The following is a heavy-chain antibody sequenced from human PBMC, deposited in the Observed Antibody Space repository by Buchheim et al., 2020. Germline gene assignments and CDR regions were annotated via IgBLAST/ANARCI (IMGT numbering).Heavy chain of an antibody. V-gene: IGHV3-33*01. CDR1: GFALSGYG. CDR3: ARGDPGITVGDY. D-gene: IGHD2-8*02. Sequence: QVQLVESGGGVVQPGRSLTVSCVASGFALSGYGMHWVRQAPAKGLEWVALIRYDGSTTNYADSVKGRFTTSRDNSKNQLYLQMNSLRVEDTAVYYCARGDPGITVGDYWGQGTL. J-gene: IGHJ4*02. CDR2: IRYDGSTT.